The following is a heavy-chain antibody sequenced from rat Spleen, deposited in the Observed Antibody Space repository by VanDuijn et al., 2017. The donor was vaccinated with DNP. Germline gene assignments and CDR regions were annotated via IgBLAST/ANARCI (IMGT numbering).Heavy chain of an antibody. V-gene: IGHV2S12*01. D-gene: IGHD1-1*01. CDR3: TRALYYSDY. CDR1: GFSFRDYD. CDR2: ISSGGIT. Sequence: VQLVESGGGLVQPGRSLKLSCVASGFSFRDYDMAWVRQPPGKGLEWIAAISSGGITYYNSPLKSRLSISRDTPKSKLYLKMNSLQTEDTAIYFCTRALYYSDYWGLGVMVTVSS. J-gene: IGHJ2*01.